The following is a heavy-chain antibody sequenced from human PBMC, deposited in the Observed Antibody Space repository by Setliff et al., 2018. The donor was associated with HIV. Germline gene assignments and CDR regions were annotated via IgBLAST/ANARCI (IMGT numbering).Heavy chain of an antibody. CDR3: ASEDCGGGSCRPDN. V-gene: IGHV4-59*08. CDR1: GGSISSHY. CDR2: IYHNGNT. Sequence: SETLSLTCTVSGGSISSHYWSWIRQPPGKGLEWIGTIYHNGNTNYNPSLKSRVTISVDTSKNQFSLKLSSVTVADTAVYYCASEDCGGGSCRPDNWGQGTLVTVSS. D-gene: IGHD2-15*01. J-gene: IGHJ4*02.